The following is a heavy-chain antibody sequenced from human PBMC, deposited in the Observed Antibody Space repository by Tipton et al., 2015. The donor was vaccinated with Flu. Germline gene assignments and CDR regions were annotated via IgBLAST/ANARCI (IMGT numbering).Heavy chain of an antibody. CDR2: IYYSGST. CDR3: ARQVAYYGYDY. V-gene: IGHV4-59*08. Sequence: TLSLTCTVSGGSISSYYWSWIRQPPGKGLGWIGYIYYSGSTNYNPSLKSRVTISVDTSKNQFSLKLSSVTAADTAVYYCARQVAYYGYDYWGQGTLVTVSS. CDR1: GGSISSYY. J-gene: IGHJ4*02. D-gene: IGHD3-10*01.